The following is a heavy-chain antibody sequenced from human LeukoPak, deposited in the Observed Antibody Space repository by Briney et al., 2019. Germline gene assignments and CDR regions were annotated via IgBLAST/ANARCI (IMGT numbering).Heavy chain of an antibody. CDR1: GGSFSTYY. CDR2: FYYSGST. Sequence: SETLSLTCTVTGGSFSTYYWSWIRQPPGKGLEWIGHFYYSGSTNYNPSLKSRITISVDTSRNQFSLKLTSVTAADTAVYYCARGQGGNYYLNYFDYWGQGALVTVSS. J-gene: IGHJ4*02. CDR3: ARGQGGNYYLNYFDY. V-gene: IGHV4-59*01. D-gene: IGHD1-26*01.